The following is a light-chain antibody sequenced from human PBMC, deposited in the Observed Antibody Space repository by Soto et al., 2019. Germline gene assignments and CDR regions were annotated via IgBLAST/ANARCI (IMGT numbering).Light chain of an antibody. CDR2: DVS. J-gene: IGLJ2*01. CDR3: SSYTSSSTLVV. V-gene: IGLV2-14*01. CDR1: SSDVGAYNY. Sequence: QSVLTQPASVSGSPGQSITVSCTGTSSDVGAYNYVSWYQQHPGKAPKLMIYDVSNRPSGVSNRFSGSKSGNTASLTISGLQPEDEADYYCSSYTSSSTLVVFGGGTKLTVL.